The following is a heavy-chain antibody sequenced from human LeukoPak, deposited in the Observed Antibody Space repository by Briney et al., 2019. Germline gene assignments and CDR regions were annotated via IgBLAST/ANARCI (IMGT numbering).Heavy chain of an antibody. CDR1: GFTFSDYY. Sequence: GGSLRLSCAASGFTFSDYYMSWIRQAPGKGLEWVSYISSSGSTTYYADSVKGRFTISRDNAKNSLYLQMNSLRAEDTAVYYCASHYLYSSPLDYWGQGTLVTVSS. CDR3: ASHYLYSSPLDY. D-gene: IGHD5-18*01. V-gene: IGHV3-11*01. CDR2: ISSSGSTT. J-gene: IGHJ4*02.